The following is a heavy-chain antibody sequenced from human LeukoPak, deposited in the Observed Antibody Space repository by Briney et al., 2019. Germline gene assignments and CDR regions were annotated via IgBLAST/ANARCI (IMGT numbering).Heavy chain of an antibody. CDR1: GYTFTSYG. CDR3: ARVGGSYYPFDY. J-gene: IGHJ4*02. CDR2: ISAYNGNT. D-gene: IGHD1-26*01. V-gene: IGHV1-18*01. Sequence: ASVKVSCKASGYTFTSYGISWVRQAPGQGLEWMGWISAYNGNTNYAQKLQGRVTMTTDTSTSTAYVELRSLRSDDTAVYYCARVGGSYYPFDYWGQGTLVTVSS.